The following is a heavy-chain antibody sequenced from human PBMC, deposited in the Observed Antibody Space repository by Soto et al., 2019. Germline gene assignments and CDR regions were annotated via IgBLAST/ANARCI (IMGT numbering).Heavy chain of an antibody. CDR3: ATLGSVRKRGTFDV. J-gene: IGHJ3*01. CDR1: GYTLTELS. D-gene: IGHD3-10*01. Sequence: ASVKVSCKVSGYTLTELSMHWVRQAPGKGLEWMGGFDPEDGETIYAQKFQGRVTMTEDTSTDTAYMELSSLRSEDTAVYYCATLGSVRKRGTFDVWGQGTMVTVSS. V-gene: IGHV1-24*01. CDR2: FDPEDGET.